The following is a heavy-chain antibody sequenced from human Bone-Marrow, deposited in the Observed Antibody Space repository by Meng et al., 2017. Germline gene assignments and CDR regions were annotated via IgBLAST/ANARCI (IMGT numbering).Heavy chain of an antibody. V-gene: IGHV4-4*07. CDR2: IYTSGVT. J-gene: IGHJ5*02. CDR3: AREAQGGRPLDL. D-gene: IGHD3-16*01. Sequence: QVRLQESGPGLVKPSETLSLTCTVSDGSINNFFWSWIRQPAGKGLEWIGRIYTSGVTNYNASLKSRITMSVDTSKNQFPLRLTSVTAADTALYYCAREAQGGRPLDLWGQGTLVTVSS. CDR1: DGSINNFF.